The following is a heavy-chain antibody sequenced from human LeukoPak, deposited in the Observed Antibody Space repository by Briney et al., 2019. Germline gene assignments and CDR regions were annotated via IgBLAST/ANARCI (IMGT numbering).Heavy chain of an antibody. CDR1: GYTLTELS. CDR2: FDPEDGET. J-gene: IGHJ4*02. D-gene: IGHD3-22*01. CDR3: ATREDYYDSSGQHFDY. Sequence: ASVKVSCKVSGYTLTELSMHWVRQAPGKGLEWMGGFDPEDGETIYAQKFQGRVTMTEDTSTDTAYMELSSLRSEDTAVYYCATREDYYDSSGQHFDYWGQGTLVTVSS. V-gene: IGHV1-24*01.